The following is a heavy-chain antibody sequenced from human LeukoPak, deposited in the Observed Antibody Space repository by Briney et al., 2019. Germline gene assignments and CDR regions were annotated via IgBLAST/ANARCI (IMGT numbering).Heavy chain of an antibody. J-gene: IGHJ6*02. CDR3: ARDIAAPSDPYYYYGMDV. Sequence: ISWVRQXXGQGVEWMGWISAYNGNTNYAQKLQGRVTMTTDTSTSTAYMELRSLRSDDTAVYYCARDIAAPSDPYYYYGMDVWGQGTTVTVSS. CDR2: ISAYNGNT. V-gene: IGHV1-18*01. D-gene: IGHD6-13*01.